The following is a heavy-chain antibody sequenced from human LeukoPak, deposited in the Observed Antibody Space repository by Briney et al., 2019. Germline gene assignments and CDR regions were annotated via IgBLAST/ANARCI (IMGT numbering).Heavy chain of an antibody. D-gene: IGHD3-3*01. CDR3: ASGHGYDFWSGGQGYNWFDP. CDR1: GGPISSRSCY. J-gene: IGHJ5*02. V-gene: IGHV4-39*01. CDR2: IYYIGST. Sequence: PSETLSLTCAVSGGPISSRSCYWGWIRQPPGKGLEWIGSIYYIGSTYHNPSLKSRVTISLDTSKNQFSLKLSSVTAADTAVYYCASGHGYDFWSGGQGYNWFDPWGQGTLVTVSS.